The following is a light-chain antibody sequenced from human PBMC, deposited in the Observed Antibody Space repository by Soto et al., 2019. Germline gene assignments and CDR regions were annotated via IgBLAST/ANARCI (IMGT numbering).Light chain of an antibody. V-gene: IGLV2-8*01. CDR1: SSDVGGYNY. J-gene: IGLJ1*01. Sequence: QSVLTQPPSASGSPGQSVTISCTGTSSDVGGYNYVSWYQQHPGKAPKVIIYEVSKRPSGVPDRFSGSKSGSTASLTVSGLQAEDEADYYCSSYAVTNIFVXGTGTKVTVL. CDR2: EVS. CDR3: SSYAVTNIFV.